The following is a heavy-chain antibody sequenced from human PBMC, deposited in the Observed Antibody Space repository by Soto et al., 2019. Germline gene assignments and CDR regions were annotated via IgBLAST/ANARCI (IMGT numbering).Heavy chain of an antibody. Sequence: QVQLVQSGAEVKKPGSSVKLSCKASGGTFSSYAISWVRQAPGQGLEWMGGIIPIFGTANYAQKFQGRVTITADESTSTAYMELSSLRSEDTAVYYCARAWVVRDYYYYDGMDVWGQGTTVTVSS. CDR3: ARAWVVRDYYYYDGMDV. CDR1: GGTFSSYA. J-gene: IGHJ6*02. V-gene: IGHV1-69*01. D-gene: IGHD3-10*01. CDR2: IIPIFGTA.